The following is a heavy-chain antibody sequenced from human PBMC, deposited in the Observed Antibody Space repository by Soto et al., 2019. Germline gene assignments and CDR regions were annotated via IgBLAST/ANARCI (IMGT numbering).Heavy chain of an antibody. Sequence: GESLKISCKGSGHNFTTYWIGWVRQMPGKGLEWMGMIYPGDSDIRYSPPLQGQVTISADKPISTAYLQWSSLKASDTAMYYCATSSSSSGDYGDSFDYWGQGTLVTVSS. CDR1: GHNFTTYW. V-gene: IGHV5-51*01. CDR2: IYPGDSDI. J-gene: IGHJ4*02. D-gene: IGHD4-17*01. CDR3: ATSSSSSGDYGDSFDY.